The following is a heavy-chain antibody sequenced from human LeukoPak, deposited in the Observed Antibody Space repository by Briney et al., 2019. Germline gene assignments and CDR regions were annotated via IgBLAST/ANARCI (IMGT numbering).Heavy chain of an antibody. CDR1: GGSVSSGSYY. Sequence: SETLSLTCTVSGGSVSSGSYYWNWIRQPPGKGLEWIGYIYYSGSTNYNPSLKSRVTISVDTSKNQFSLKLSSVTAADTAVYYWARDWAAVFGSGYSFAPWAKETLVTVSS. J-gene: IGHJ5*02. V-gene: IGHV4-61*01. CDR2: IYYSGST. D-gene: IGHD3-3*01. CDR3: ARDWAAVFGSGYSFAP.